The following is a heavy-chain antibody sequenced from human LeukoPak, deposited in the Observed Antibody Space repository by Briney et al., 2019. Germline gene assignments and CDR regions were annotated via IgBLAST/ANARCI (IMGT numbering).Heavy chain of an antibody. CDR2: ISSSSNTI. CDR3: ARDQFYAFDI. D-gene: IGHD3-3*01. CDR1: GFTFSSYS. J-gene: IGHJ3*02. V-gene: IGHV3-48*02. Sequence: GGSLRLSCAASGFTFSSYSMNWVRQAPGKGLEWVSYISSSSNTIYYADSVKGRFTISRDNARNSLYLQMSSLRDEDTAVYYCARDQFYAFDIWGQGTMVTVSS.